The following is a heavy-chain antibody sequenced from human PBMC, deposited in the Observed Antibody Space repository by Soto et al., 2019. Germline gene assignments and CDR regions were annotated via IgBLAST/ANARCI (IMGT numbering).Heavy chain of an antibody. D-gene: IGHD1-1*01. CDR1: GFTFSSYA. Sequence: EVQVLESGGGLVQPGGSLRLSCAASGFTFSSYAMSWVRQAPGKGLEWVSSISGSGGGTYYADSVKGRFTFSRDNSKNTLYLQMNSLRAEDTAGYYCAKFGMATTKRSPPYYIDYWGQGALVTVSS. CDR3: AKFGMATTKRSPPYYIDY. CDR2: ISGSGGGT. V-gene: IGHV3-23*01. J-gene: IGHJ4*02.